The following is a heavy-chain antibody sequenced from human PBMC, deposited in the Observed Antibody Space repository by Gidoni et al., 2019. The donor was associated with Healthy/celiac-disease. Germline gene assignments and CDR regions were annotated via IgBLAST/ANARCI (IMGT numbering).Heavy chain of an antibody. Sequence: EVQLVESGGGLVKPGGSLSLSCAASGFTFSSYSMNWVRQAPGKGLEWVSSISSSSSYIYYADSVKGRFTISRDNAKNSLYLQMDSLRAEDTAVYYCARDLDFWSGYPPPFDYWGQGTLVTVSS. V-gene: IGHV3-21*01. CDR1: GFTFSSYS. CDR2: ISSSSSYI. J-gene: IGHJ4*02. CDR3: ARDLDFWSGYPPPFDY. D-gene: IGHD3-3*01.